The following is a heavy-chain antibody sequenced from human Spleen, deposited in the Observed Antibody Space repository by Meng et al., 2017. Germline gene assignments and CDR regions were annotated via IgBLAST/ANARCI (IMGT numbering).Heavy chain of an antibody. V-gene: IGHV4-39*07. Sequence: SETLSLTCTVSGGSISSRSNYWGWIRQPPGKGLEWIGSIYYSGSTYYNPSLKSRVTISIDTSKNQFSLKLSSVTAADTAVFYCARGAYYDILTGYHSYGYFFDYWGQGTLVTVSS. J-gene: IGHJ4*02. CDR3: ARGAYYDILTGYHSYGYFFDY. D-gene: IGHD3-9*01. CDR1: GGSISSRSNY. CDR2: IYYSGST.